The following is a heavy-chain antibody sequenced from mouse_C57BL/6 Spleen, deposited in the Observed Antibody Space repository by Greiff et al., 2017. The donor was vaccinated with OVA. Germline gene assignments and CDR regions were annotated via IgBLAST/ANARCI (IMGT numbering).Heavy chain of an antibody. D-gene: IGHD1-1*01. CDR1: GYTFTSYW. Sequence: QVQLQQPGAELVRPGSSVKLSCKASGYTFTSYWMDWVKQRPGQGLEWIGNIYPSDSETHYNQKFKDKATLPVDKSSSTAYMQRSSLTSEDSAVYYCARSGYGSSYPLVYFDVWGTGTTVTVSS. CDR3: ARSGYGSSYPLVYFDV. V-gene: IGHV1-61*01. J-gene: IGHJ1*03. CDR2: IYPSDSET.